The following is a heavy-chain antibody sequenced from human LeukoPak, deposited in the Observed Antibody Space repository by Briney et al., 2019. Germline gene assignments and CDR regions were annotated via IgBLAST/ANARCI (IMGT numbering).Heavy chain of an antibody. CDR2: ITGSGGNT. CDR1: GFTFSNYG. V-gene: IGHV3-23*01. D-gene: IGHD1-26*01. CDR3: AREAYYYYYMDV. Sequence: GGSLRLSCAASGFTFSNYGMNWVRQAPGKGLEWVSGITGSGGNTYYADSVKGRFTISRDNAKNSLYLQMNSLRAEDTAVYYCAREAYYYYYMDVWGKGTTVTVSS. J-gene: IGHJ6*03.